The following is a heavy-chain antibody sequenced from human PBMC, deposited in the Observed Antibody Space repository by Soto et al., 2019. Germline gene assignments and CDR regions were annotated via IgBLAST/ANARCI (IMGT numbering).Heavy chain of an antibody. Sequence: ASVKVSCKASGFTFTSSAVQWVRQARGQRLEWIGWIVVGSGNTNYAQKFQERVTITRDMSTSTAYMELSSLRSEDTAVYYCAAVDFPAAAAIPFDYWGQGTLVTVSS. CDR3: AAVDFPAAAAIPFDY. D-gene: IGHD6-13*01. J-gene: IGHJ4*02. V-gene: IGHV1-58*01. CDR2: IVVGSGNT. CDR1: GFTFTSSA.